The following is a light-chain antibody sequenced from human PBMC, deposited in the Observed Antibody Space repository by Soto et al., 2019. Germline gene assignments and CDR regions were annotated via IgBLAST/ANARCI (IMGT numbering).Light chain of an antibody. J-gene: IGKJ1*01. Sequence: RVMTQSPATLAVTLGPRSPLSCRASQSVSSSLACYPQNPGQAPRLLIYGASTRAPGIPARFSGSGSGTEFTLTISSLQSEDFAVYYCQQYNNWWTFGQGTKV. CDR3: QQYNNWWT. CDR2: GAS. CDR1: QSVSSS. V-gene: IGKV3-15*01.